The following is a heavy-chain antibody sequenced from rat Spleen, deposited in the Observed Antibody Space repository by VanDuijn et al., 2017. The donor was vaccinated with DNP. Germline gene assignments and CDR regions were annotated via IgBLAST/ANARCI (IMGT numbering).Heavy chain of an antibody. CDR3: ARQGDYGYNPDY. CDR2: ISYSATT. J-gene: IGHJ2*01. CDR1: GFSITTNY. V-gene: IGHV3-1*01. Sequence: EVQLRESGPGLVKPSQSLSLTCSVTGFSITTNYWGWIRKFPGNKMEWIGHISYSATTTYNPSLKSRISITRDTSKNQFFLQLNSVTTEDKARYYCARQGDYGYNPDYWGQGVMVTVSS. D-gene: IGHD1-4*01.